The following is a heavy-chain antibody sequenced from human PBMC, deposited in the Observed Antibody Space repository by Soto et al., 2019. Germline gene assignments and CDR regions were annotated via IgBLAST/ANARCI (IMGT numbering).Heavy chain of an antibody. Sequence: SETLSLTCTVSGGSISSSSYYWGWIRQPPGKGLEWIGSIYYSGSTYYNPSLKSRVTISVDTSKNQFSLKLSSVTAADTAVYYCARRSIHSDAFDNWGQGTMVTVSS. CDR1: GGSISSSSYY. CDR3: ARRSIHSDAFDN. CDR2: IYYSGST. V-gene: IGHV4-39*07. J-gene: IGHJ3*02.